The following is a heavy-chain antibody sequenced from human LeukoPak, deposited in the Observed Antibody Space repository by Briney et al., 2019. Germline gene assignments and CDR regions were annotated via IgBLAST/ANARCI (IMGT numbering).Heavy chain of an antibody. CDR1: GYTFIGYY. J-gene: IGHJ4*02. D-gene: IGHD6-19*01. V-gene: IGHV1-2*02. CDR3: ARASSGWYRLFF. CDR2: INPNSGGT. Sequence: ASVKVSCKASGYTFIGYYMHWVRQAPGQGLEWMGWINPNSGGTNYAQRFQGRVTMTRDTSISTAYMELSRLRSDDTAVYYCARASSGWYRLFFWGQGTLVTVSS.